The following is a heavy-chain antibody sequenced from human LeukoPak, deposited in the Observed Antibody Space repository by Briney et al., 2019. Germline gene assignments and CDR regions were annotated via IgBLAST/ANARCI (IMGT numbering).Heavy chain of an antibody. Sequence: PGGSLGLSCAASGFTFSSYGMHWVRQAPGKGLEWVAVIWYDGSNKYYADSVKGRFTISRDNSKNTLYLQMNSLRAEDTAVYYCARDPPHCTNGVCYRNYFDYWSQGTLVTVSS. CDR1: GFTFSSYG. V-gene: IGHV3-33*01. D-gene: IGHD2-8*01. J-gene: IGHJ4*02. CDR2: IWYDGSNK. CDR3: ARDPPHCTNGVCYRNYFDY.